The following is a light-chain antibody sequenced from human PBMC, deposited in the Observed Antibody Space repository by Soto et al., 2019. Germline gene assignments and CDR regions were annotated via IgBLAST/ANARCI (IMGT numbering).Light chain of an antibody. V-gene: IGKV3-15*01. CDR3: QQYGYSPPVYT. CDR1: QSVSNN. CDR2: GAS. J-gene: IGKJ2*01. Sequence: EIVMTQSPATLSVSPGERATLSCRASQSVSNNLAWYQKKPGQAPRLLIYGASTRATGIPARFSGSGSGTEFTLTISRLEPEDFAVYYCQQYGYSPPVYTFGQGTKLEIK.